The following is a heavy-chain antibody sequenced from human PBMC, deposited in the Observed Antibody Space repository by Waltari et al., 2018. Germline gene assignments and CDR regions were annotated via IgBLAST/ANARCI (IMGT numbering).Heavy chain of an antibody. CDR3: ARHELGISQYYYNMYV. D-gene: IGHD7-27*01. CDR1: GGSFGGHA. J-gene: IGHJ6*03. Sequence: VQLVQSGGELKKPGSSVKVSCKTSGGSFGGHASSGVRQAPGQGLEWMGVIIPMFGIPDYSQKFQDRLIITADESTSTAYMELSSLRSEDTAIYYCARHELGISQYYYNMYVWGRGTTVTISS. CDR2: IIPMFGIP. V-gene: IGHV1-69*12.